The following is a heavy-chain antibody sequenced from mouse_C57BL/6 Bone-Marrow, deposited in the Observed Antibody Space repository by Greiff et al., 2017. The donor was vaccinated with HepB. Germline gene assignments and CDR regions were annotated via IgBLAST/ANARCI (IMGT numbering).Heavy chain of an antibody. CDR2: IYPGSGNT. V-gene: IGHV1-76*01. D-gene: IGHD2-2*01. Sequence: VQRVESGAELVRPGASVKLSCKASGYTFTDYYINWVKQRPGQGLEWIARIYPGSGNTYYNEKFKGKATLTAEKSSSTAYMQLSSLTSEDSAVYFCAATMVTTEFAYWGQGTLVTVSA. CDR3: AATMVTTEFAY. CDR1: GYTFTDYY. J-gene: IGHJ3*01.